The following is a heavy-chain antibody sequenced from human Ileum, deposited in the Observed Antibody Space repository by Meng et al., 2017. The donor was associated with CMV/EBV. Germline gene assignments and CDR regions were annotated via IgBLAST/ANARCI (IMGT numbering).Heavy chain of an antibody. CDR3: ARGMPVAANWFDP. J-gene: IGHJ5*02. Sequence: GGSLRLSCAASGFTFSNYWMSWVRQAPGKGLEWVSNIKQDGGEKYYVDSVNGRFTISRDNAKNSLYLQLNSLRAEDTAVYYCARGMPVAANWFDPWGQGTLVTVSS. V-gene: IGHV3-7*01. CDR1: GFTFSNYW. CDR2: IKQDGGEK. D-gene: IGHD6-19*01.